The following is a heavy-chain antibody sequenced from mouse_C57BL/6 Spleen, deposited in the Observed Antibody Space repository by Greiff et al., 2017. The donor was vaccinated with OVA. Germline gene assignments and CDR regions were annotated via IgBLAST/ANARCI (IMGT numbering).Heavy chain of an antibody. CDR3: ARSLNSYYYGSSYDAMDY. Sequence: QVQLQQSGAELVKPGASVKISCKASGYAFSSYWMNWVKQRPGKGLEWIGQIYPGDGDTNYNGKFKGKATLTADKSSSTAYMQLSSLTSEDSAVYFCARSLNSYYYGSSYDAMDYWGQGTSVTVSS. CDR1: GYAFSSYW. CDR2: IYPGDGDT. J-gene: IGHJ4*01. V-gene: IGHV1-80*01. D-gene: IGHD1-1*01.